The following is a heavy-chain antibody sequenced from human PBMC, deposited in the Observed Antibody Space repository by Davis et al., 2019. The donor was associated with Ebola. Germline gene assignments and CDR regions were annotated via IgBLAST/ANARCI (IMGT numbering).Heavy chain of an antibody. CDR2: FDPEDGET. CDR3: ATPHFMIRGVNDY. D-gene: IGHD3-10*01. CDR1: GYPLIELS. V-gene: IGHV1-24*01. Sequence: AASVKVSCKVSGYPLIELSMHWVRQAPGKGLEWMGGFDPEDGETIYAQKFQGRVTMTEDTSTDTAYMELSSLRSEDTAVYYCATPHFMIRGVNDYWGQGTQVTVSS. J-gene: IGHJ4*02.